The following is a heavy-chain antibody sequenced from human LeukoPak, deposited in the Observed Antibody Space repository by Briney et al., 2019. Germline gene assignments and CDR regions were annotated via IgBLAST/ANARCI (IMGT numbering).Heavy chain of an antibody. J-gene: IGHJ4*02. CDR1: GFTFSSYS. Sequence: EGSLRLSCAASGFTFSSYSMNWVRQAPGKGLEWVGRIKSKADGETIDYAAPVKGRFTFSRDDSKNMLYLQMNSLKSEDTAVYYCSTLTSRGLSDSWGQGTLVTVSS. D-gene: IGHD1-20*01. CDR3: STLTSRGLSDS. V-gene: IGHV3-15*07. CDR2: IKSKADGETI.